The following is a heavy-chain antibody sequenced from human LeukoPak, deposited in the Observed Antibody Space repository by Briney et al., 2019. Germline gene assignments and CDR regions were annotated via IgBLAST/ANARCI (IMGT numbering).Heavy chain of an antibody. CDR2: IIPILGIA. J-gene: IGHJ4*02. CDR1: GGTFSSYA. D-gene: IGHD2-15*01. V-gene: IGHV1-69*04. CDR3: ARVTGYCSGGSCYLTPLFDY. Sequence: ASVKVSCKASGGTFSSYAISWVRQAPGQGLEWMGRIIPILGIANYAQKFQGRVTITADKSTSTAYMELRSLRSDDTAVYYCARVTGYCSGGSCYLTPLFDYWGQGTLVTVSS.